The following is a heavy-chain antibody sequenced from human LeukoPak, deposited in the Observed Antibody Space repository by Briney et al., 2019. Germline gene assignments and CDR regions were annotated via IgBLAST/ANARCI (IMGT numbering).Heavy chain of an antibody. Sequence: GGSLRLSCAASGLTFSSHWMHWVRQAPGKGLEWVSALYLAGNTYYADSVRGRFTISRDNSKNTLYLQVNNLRVEDTAIYYCACGDGYNLFQHWGQGTLVAVSS. CDR1: GLTFSSHW. J-gene: IGHJ1*01. D-gene: IGHD5-24*01. CDR2: LYLAGNT. V-gene: IGHV3-53*01. CDR3: ACGDGYNLFQH.